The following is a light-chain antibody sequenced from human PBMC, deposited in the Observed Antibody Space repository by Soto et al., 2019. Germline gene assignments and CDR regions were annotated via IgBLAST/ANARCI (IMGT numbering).Light chain of an antibody. CDR1: QSVSSSY. CDR2: GAS. J-gene: IGKJ5*01. Sequence: EIVLTQSPGTLSLSPGERATLSCRASQSVSSSYLAWYQQKPCQAPRLLIYGASSRATGIPDRFSGSGSGTDFTLTISRLEPEDFAVYYCQQYGSLITFGQGTRLEIK. CDR3: QQYGSLIT. V-gene: IGKV3-20*01.